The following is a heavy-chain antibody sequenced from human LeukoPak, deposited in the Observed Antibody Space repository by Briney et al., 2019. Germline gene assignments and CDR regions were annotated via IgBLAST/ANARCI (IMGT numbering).Heavy chain of an antibody. CDR1: GFTFSSYS. J-gene: IGHJ4*02. CDR3: ARILHGSGSYGLDY. D-gene: IGHD3-10*01. Sequence: GGSLRLSWAASGFTFSSYSMNWVRQAPGKGLEWVSSISSSSSYIYYADSVKGRFTISRDNAKNSLYLQMNSLRAEDTAVYYCARILHGSGSYGLDYWGQGTLVTVSS. V-gene: IGHV3-21*01. CDR2: ISSSSSYI.